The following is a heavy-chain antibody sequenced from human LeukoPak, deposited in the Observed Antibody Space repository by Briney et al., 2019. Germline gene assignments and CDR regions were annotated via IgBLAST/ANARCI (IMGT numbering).Heavy chain of an antibody. CDR1: GFTFSSYAM. Sequence: GSLRLSCAASGFTFSSYAMSWVRQAPGKGLEWIGEIYHTGGANYNPSLKSRLTISVDKSRNQFSLTLNSVTVADTAVYYCASNGYYCIDVWGKGTTVTVSS. V-gene: IGHV4-4*02. D-gene: IGHD3-22*01. CDR2: IYHTGGA. CDR3: ASNGYYCIDV. J-gene: IGHJ6*03.